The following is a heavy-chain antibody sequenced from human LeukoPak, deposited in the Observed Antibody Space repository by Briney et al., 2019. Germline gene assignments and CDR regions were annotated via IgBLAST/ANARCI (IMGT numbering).Heavy chain of an antibody. Sequence: QAGGSLRLSCAASGFTFSSSAMSWVRQAPGKGLEWVSAISNNGGYTYYADSVQGRFTISRDNSKSTLCLQMNSLRVEDTAVYYCTSFYETNWGQGTLVTVSS. CDR3: TSFYETN. CDR2: ISNNGGYT. V-gene: IGHV3-23*01. D-gene: IGHD2/OR15-2a*01. J-gene: IGHJ4*02. CDR1: GFTFSSSA.